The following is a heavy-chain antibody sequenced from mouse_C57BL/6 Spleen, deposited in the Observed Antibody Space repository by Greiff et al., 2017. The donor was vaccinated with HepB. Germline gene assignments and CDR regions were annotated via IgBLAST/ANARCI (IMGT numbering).Heavy chain of an antibody. V-gene: IGHV5-17*01. CDR3: ARPIPFATVAGYFDV. J-gene: IGHJ1*03. Sequence: EVQLVESGGGLVKPGGSLKLSCAASGFTFSDYGMHWVRQAPEKGLEWVAYISSGSSTIYYADTVKGRFTISRDNAKNTLFLQMTSLRSEDTAMYYCARPIPFATVAGYFDVWGTGTTVTVSS. CDR2: ISSGSSTI. CDR1: GFTFSDYG. D-gene: IGHD1-1*01.